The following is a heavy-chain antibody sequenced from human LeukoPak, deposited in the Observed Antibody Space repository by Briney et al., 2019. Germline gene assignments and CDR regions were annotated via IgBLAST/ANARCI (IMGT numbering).Heavy chain of an antibody. Sequence: SETLSLTCTVSGGSISSYYWSWIRQAPGKGLEWIRYIYYSGSTNYNPSLKSRVTISVDTSKNQFSLKLSSVTAADTAVYYCARDGGYGGNKGAFDIWGQGTMVTVSS. CDR2: IYYSGST. D-gene: IGHD4-23*01. CDR1: GGSISSYY. V-gene: IGHV4-59*01. CDR3: ARDGGYGGNKGAFDI. J-gene: IGHJ3*02.